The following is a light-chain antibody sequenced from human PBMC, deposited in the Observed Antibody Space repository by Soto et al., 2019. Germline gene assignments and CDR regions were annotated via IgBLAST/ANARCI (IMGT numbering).Light chain of an antibody. CDR3: QQSYSTPRT. V-gene: IGKV1-39*01. Sequence: DIQMTQSPSSLSASVGDRVTITCRASQSISSYLNWYQQKPGKAPKLLIYGASSLESGVPSRFSGSGSGTEFTLTISSLQPDDFATYYCQQSYSTPRTFGQGTKVDIK. J-gene: IGKJ1*01. CDR2: GAS. CDR1: QSISSY.